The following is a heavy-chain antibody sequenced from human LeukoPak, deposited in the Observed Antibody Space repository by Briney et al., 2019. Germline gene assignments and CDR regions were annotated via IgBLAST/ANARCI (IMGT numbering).Heavy chain of an antibody. J-gene: IGHJ4*02. Sequence: ASVKVSCKVSGYTLTELSMHWVRQAPGKGLEWMGGFDPEDGETIYAQKFQGRVTMTEDTSTDTAYMELSSLRSEDTAVYYCASPGSFTERYCSSTSCYDGYWGQGTLVTVSS. CDR3: ASPGSFTERYCSSTSCYDGY. D-gene: IGHD2-2*01. V-gene: IGHV1-24*01. CDR1: GYTLTELS. CDR2: FDPEDGET.